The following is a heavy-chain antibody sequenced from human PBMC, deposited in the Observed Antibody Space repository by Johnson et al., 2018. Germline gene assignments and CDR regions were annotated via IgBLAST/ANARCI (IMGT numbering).Heavy chain of an antibody. CDR3: ARDMGSGSHHDAFDI. J-gene: IGHJ3*02. Sequence: VQLVQSGGGLVKPGGSLRLSCAASGFTFSNAWMNWVRQAPGKGLEWVGRIKSKTDGGATHYDAPVKGRFTISRENAKNSLYLQMKSRRAEDTAVDFCARDMGSGSHHDAFDIWGQGTMVTVSS. CDR1: GFTFSNAW. CDR2: IKSKTDGGAT. D-gene: IGHD3-10*01. V-gene: IGHV3-15*07.